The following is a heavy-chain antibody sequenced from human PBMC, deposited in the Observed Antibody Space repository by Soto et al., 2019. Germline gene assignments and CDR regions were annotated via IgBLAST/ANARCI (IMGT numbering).Heavy chain of an antibody. Sequence: SETLSLTCTVSGGSISSSSYYWGWIRQPPGKGLEWIGSIYYSGSTYYNPSLKSRVTISVDTSKNQFSLKLSSVTAADTAVYYCAGLTTVGWGYYYGMDVWGQGTTVTSP. CDR3: AGLTTVGWGYYYGMDV. V-gene: IGHV4-39*01. J-gene: IGHJ6*02. D-gene: IGHD4-4*01. CDR2: IYYSGST. CDR1: GGSISSSSYY.